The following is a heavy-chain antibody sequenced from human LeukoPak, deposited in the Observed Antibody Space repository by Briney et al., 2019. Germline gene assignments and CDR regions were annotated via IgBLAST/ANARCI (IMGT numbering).Heavy chain of an antibody. D-gene: IGHD5-18*01. V-gene: IGHV5-10-1*01. CDR3: AVYDRDAGYSYGAPFDY. J-gene: IGHJ4*02. Sequence: GESLKISCKGSGYSFTSYWISWVRQVPGKGLEWLGTIDPSDSYTNYSPSFQGHVTISADKSINTAYLQWNSLKASETAMYYCAVYDRDAGYSYGAPFDYWGQGTLVTVSS. CDR2: IDPSDSYT. CDR1: GYSFTSYW.